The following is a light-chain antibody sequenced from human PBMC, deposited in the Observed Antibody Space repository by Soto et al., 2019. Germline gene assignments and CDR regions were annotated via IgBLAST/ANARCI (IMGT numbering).Light chain of an antibody. CDR2: RAS. V-gene: IGKV3-20*01. J-gene: IGKJ4*01. CDR1: QSVSSAL. Sequence: EIVLTQSPDTLSLSPGERATPSCRASQSVSSALLAWYQQKPGQAPRLLIYRASTRATGIPDRFTGSGSGTDFTLTISRLEPEDFAVYYCQQYESSPLTFGGGTKVEIK. CDR3: QQYESSPLT.